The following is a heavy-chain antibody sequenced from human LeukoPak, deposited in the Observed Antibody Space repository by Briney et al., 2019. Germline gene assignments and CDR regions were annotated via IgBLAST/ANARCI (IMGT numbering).Heavy chain of an antibody. J-gene: IGHJ6*02. D-gene: IGHD3-16*02. CDR3: ARGFFGTGTYLHYYGMDV. V-gene: IGHV4-31*03. CDR2: IYYTGSA. CDR1: SGSIRSDGYY. Sequence: TSETLSLTCTVSSGSIRSDGYYWSWIRQHPGKGLEWIGYIYYTGSAYYNPSLRNRVTISVDTSKNQFSLRLSSVTAADTAVYYCARGFFGTGTYLHYYGMDVWGQGTTVTVSS.